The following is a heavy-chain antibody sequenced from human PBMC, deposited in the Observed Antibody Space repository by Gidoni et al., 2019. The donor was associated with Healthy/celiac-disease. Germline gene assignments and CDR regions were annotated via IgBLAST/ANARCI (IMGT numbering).Heavy chain of an antibody. J-gene: IGHJ4*02. D-gene: IGHD3-9*01. Sequence: EVQLVETGGGLSQRGGCLRRSCAAAGCTVSSNYMSWVRQAPGEGLEWVSFICSGGSAYYAHSVGGRFTISSDNSKNTLYLQMNSLRAADTAVYYCARDNSRYDILTQWGQGTLVTVSS. CDR3: ARDNSRYDILTQ. CDR2: ICSGGSA. V-gene: IGHV3-53*02. CDR1: GCTVSSNY.